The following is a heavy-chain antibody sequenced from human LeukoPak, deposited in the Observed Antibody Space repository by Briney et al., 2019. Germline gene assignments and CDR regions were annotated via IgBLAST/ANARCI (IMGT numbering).Heavy chain of an antibody. CDR3: ATAIQYSSAL. D-gene: IGHD6-19*01. J-gene: IGHJ4*02. CDR2: ISSGSFTI. Sequence: GGSLRLSCAASGFTLSSYEMHWVRQAPGKGLEWVSYISSGSFTIHYADSVKGRFAISRDNAENSLFLQMNSLRVEDTAVYYCATAIQYSSALWGRGTLVTVSS. V-gene: IGHV3-48*03. CDR1: GFTLSSYE.